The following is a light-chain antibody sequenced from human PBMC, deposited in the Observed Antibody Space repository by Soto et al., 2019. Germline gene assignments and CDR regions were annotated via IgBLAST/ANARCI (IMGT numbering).Light chain of an antibody. CDR3: QSYDSSLSGSV. Sequence: QSVLTQPPSVSGAAGQRVTISCTGSSSNIGAGFDVSWYQQLPGTAPKLLIFGDSNRPSGVTDRFSGSKSGASASLAISGLQAEHEADYYCQSYDSSLSGSVFGGGTKLTVL. J-gene: IGLJ3*02. V-gene: IGLV1-40*01. CDR2: GDS. CDR1: SSNIGAGFD.